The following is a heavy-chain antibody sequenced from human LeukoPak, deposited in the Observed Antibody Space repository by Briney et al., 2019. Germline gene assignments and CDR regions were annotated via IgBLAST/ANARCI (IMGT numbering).Heavy chain of an antibody. CDR1: GYTFTGYY. D-gene: IGHD6-19*01. J-gene: IGHJ6*03. Sequence: ASVKVSCKASGYTFTGYYMHWVRQAPGQGLEWMGWMNPNSGNTRYAQKFQGRVTITRNTSISTAFMELSSLRSEDTAVYYCARRAVGNSYYYSMDVWGKGTTVTVSS. CDR3: ARRAVGNSYYYSMDV. CDR2: MNPNSGNT. V-gene: IGHV1-8*03.